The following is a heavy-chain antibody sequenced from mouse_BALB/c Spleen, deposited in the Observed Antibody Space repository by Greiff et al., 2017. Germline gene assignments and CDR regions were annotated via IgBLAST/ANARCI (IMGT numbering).Heavy chain of an antibody. CDR3: ARDGYYGAMDY. CDR1: GYTFTSYW. D-gene: IGHD2-3*01. CDR2: INPSTGYT. Sequence: VQLQQSGAELAKPGASVKMSCKASGYTFTSYWMHWVKQRPGQGLEWIGYINPSTGYTEYNQKFKDKATLTADKSSSTAYMQLSSLTSEDSAFYYCARDGYYGAMDYWGQGTSVTVSS. J-gene: IGHJ4*01. V-gene: IGHV1-7*01.